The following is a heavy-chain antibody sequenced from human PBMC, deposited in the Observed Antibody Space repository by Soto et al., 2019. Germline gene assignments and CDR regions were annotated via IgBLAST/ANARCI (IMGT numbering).Heavy chain of an antibody. D-gene: IGHD1-26*01. Sequence: SVKVSCKASGGTFSSYAISWVRQAPGQGLEWMGGIIPIFGTANYAQKFQGRVTITADESTSTAYMELSSLRSEDTAVYYCARGIKSGSPFDYWGQGTLVTVSS. V-gene: IGHV1-69*13. J-gene: IGHJ4*02. CDR3: ARGIKSGSPFDY. CDR1: GGTFSSYA. CDR2: IIPIFGTA.